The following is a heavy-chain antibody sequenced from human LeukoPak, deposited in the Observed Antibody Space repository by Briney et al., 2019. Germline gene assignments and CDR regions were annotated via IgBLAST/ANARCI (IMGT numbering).Heavy chain of an antibody. CDR1: GFTFSSYE. V-gene: IGHV3-48*03. Sequence: GGSLRLSCAASGFTFSSYEMNWVRQAPGKGLEWVSYISSSGSTIYYADSVKGRFTISRDNAKNSLYLQMNSLRAEDTAVYYCATNSGYDPSPAFGIWGQGTMVTVSS. CDR3: ATNSGYDPSPAFGI. CDR2: ISSSGSTI. J-gene: IGHJ3*02. D-gene: IGHD5-12*01.